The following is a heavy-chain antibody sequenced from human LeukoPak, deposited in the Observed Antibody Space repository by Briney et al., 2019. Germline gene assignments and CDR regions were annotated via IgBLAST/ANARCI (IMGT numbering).Heavy chain of an antibody. CDR1: GDPISGYSNYK. CDR3: AREYSAFDY. Sequence: PSGTLSLTCSVSGDPISGYSNYKWTWIRQPPGKGLEWIGYIYYHGSTNYNPSLQSRVTFSVDTSKNQFSLKLTSVTAADTAVYYCAREYSAFDYWGQGTLVTVSS. D-gene: IGHD6-13*01. V-gene: IGHV4-61*01. CDR2: IYYHGST. J-gene: IGHJ4*02.